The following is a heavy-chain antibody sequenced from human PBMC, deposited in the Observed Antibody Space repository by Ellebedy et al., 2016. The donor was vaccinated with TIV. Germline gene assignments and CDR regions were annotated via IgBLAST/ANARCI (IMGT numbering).Heavy chain of an antibody. CDR3: ARGGRTTGTTRPLDN. D-gene: IGHD1-1*01. V-gene: IGHV1-18*01. J-gene: IGHJ4*02. CDR1: GYSFTYYG. CDR2: ISGDSGNT. Sequence: ASVKVSXKTSGYSFTYYGINWVRQAPGQGLEWMGRISGDSGNTDYAQSLQGRLTMTTDTSTRTAYMELRSLRSDDTAMYYCARGGRTTGTTRPLDNWGQGTLVTVSS.